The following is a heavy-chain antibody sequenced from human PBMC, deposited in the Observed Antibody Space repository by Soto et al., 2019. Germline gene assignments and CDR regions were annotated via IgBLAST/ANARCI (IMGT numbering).Heavy chain of an antibody. Sequence: GGSLRLSCAASGFTFSSYAMHWVRQAPGKGLEWVAVISYDGSNKYYADSVKGRFTISRDNSKNTLHLQMNSLRAEDTAVYYCARAPPKDIVINYWGQGTLVTSPQ. D-gene: IGHD2-8*01. CDR2: ISYDGSNK. V-gene: IGHV3-30-3*01. CDR3: ARAPPKDIVINY. CDR1: GFTFSSYA. J-gene: IGHJ4*02.